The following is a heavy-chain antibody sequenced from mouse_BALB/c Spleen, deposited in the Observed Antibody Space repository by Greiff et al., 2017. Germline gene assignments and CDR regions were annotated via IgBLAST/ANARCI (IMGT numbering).Heavy chain of an antibody. J-gene: IGHJ4*01. Sequence: VKLVESGGGLVKPGGSLKLSCAASGFTFSSYAMSWVRQTPEKRLEWVASISSGGSTYYPDSVKGRFTISRDNARNILYLQMSSLRSEDTAMYYCARGYGSSPYAMDYWGQGTSVTVSS. D-gene: IGHD1-1*01. CDR3: ARGYGSSPYAMDY. V-gene: IGHV5-6-5*01. CDR2: ISSGGST. CDR1: GFTFSSYA.